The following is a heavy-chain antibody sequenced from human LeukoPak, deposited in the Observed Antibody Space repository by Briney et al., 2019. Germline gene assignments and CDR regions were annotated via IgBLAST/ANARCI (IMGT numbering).Heavy chain of an antibody. V-gene: IGHV3-23*01. J-gene: IGHJ4*02. CDR3: AKERAYCGGDCYSLSDY. CDR1: GFTFSSYA. Sequence: PGRSLRLSCAASGFTFSSYAMSWVRQAPGKGQEWVSVLSGSGATTYYADSVKGRFTIFRDNSKNTLYLQMTSLRAEDTAVYYCAKERAYCGGDCYSLSDYWGQGALVTVSS. CDR2: LSGSGATT. D-gene: IGHD2-21*02.